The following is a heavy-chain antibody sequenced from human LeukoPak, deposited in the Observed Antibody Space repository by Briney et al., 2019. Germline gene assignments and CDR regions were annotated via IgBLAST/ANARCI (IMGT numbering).Heavy chain of an antibody. Sequence: GGSLRLSCAASGFTLSNYYMSWVRQAPGKALEWVANIKQDGSDKSYVDSVKGRFTISRDNAENSLYLQMNSLRAEDTAVYFCARAREVGASIHDYWGQGSLVTVSS. CDR1: GFTLSNYY. CDR3: ARAREVGASIHDY. D-gene: IGHD1-26*01. CDR2: IKQDGSDK. J-gene: IGHJ4*02. V-gene: IGHV3-7*01.